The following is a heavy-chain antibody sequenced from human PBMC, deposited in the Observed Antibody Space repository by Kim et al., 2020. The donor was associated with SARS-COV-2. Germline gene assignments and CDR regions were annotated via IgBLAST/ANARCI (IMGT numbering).Heavy chain of an antibody. V-gene: IGHV3-7*01. CDR2: IKQDGSEK. CDR3: ARSFAGGFDY. D-gene: IGHD3-16*01. CDR1: GFTVSGYW. J-gene: IGHJ4*02. Sequence: GGSLRLSCTASGFTVSGYWMSWVRQAPGKGLEWVANIKQDGSEKYYVDSVKGRFTISRDNPKNSLYLQMNSLRAEDTAVYYCARSFAGGFDYWGQGTEVT.